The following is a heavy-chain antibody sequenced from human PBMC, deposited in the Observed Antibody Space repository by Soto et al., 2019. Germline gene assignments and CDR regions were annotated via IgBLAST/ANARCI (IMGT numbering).Heavy chain of an antibody. CDR1: GGTFSSYA. V-gene: IGHV1-69*01. Sequence: QVQLVQSGAEVKKPGSSVKVSCKASGGTFSSYAISWVRQAPGQGREWMGGIIPIFGTANYAQKFQGRVTFTADEPTSTAYMELSSVRSEDTAVYYCARDIVVVPAATHVYYYGMDVWGQGTTVTVSS. J-gene: IGHJ6*02. CDR3: ARDIVVVPAATHVYYYGMDV. CDR2: IIPIFGTA. D-gene: IGHD2-2*01.